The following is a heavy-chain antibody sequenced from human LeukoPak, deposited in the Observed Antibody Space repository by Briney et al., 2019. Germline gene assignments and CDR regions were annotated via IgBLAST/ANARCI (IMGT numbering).Heavy chain of an antibody. CDR2: ISGSGGST. J-gene: IGHJ4*02. Sequence: GGSLRHSCAASGFTLGSYVMSWVRQAPGKGLEWVSAISGSGGSTYYADSVKGRFTIPRDNSKNTLYLQMNSLRAEDTAVYYCAKSDPVPYYFHYWGEGTLVTVSS. D-gene: IGHD6-6*01. CDR1: GFTLGSYV. CDR3: AKSDPVPYYFHY. V-gene: IGHV3-23*01.